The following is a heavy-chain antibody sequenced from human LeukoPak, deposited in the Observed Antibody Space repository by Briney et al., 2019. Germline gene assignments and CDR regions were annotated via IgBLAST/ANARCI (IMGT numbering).Heavy chain of an antibody. V-gene: IGHV3-11*01. Sequence: GGSLRLSCAVSGFSLSDYYLSWIRQAPGKGLEWISYIRGSGTTMYADSVKGRFTVSRDNAKNSLYLQMNSLRAEDTALYHCARDTPAHYYNSSGYTDYWGQGTLVTVSS. CDR3: ARDTPAHYYNSSGYTDY. CDR2: IRGSGTTM. D-gene: IGHD3-22*01. J-gene: IGHJ4*02. CDR1: GFSLSDYY.